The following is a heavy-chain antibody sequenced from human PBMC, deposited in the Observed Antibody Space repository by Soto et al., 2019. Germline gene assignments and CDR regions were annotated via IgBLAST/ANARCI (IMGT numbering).Heavy chain of an antibody. CDR3: ARDYYGSGSYYNVLAGMDV. V-gene: IGHV4-31*03. Sequence: SETLSLTCTFSGGSISSGGYYWSWIRQHPGKGLEWIGYIYYSGSTYYNPSLKSRVTISVDTSKNQFSLKLSSVTAADTAVYYCARDYYGSGSYYNVLAGMDVWGQGTTVTVSS. J-gene: IGHJ6*02. CDR2: IYYSGST. D-gene: IGHD3-10*01. CDR1: GGSISSGGYY.